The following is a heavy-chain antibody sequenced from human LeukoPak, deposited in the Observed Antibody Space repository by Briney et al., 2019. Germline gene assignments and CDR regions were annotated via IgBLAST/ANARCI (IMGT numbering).Heavy chain of an antibody. Sequence: SETLSLTCAVYGGSFSGYYWSWIRLPPGKGLEWIGEINHSGSTNYNPSLKSRVTISVDTSKNQFSLKLSSVTAADTAVYYCARGRRNSYGPYPQSITYYYYYYMDVWGKGTTVTVSS. V-gene: IGHV4-34*01. D-gene: IGHD5-18*01. CDR2: INHSGST. J-gene: IGHJ6*03. CDR1: GGSFSGYY. CDR3: ARGRRNSYGPYPQSITYYYYYYMDV.